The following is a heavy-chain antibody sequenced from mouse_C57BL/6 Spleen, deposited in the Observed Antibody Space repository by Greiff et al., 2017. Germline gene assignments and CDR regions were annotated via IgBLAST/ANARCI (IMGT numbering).Heavy chain of an antibody. CDR3: ARHWDGFAY. V-gene: IGHV5-6*01. CDR1: GFTFSSYG. Sequence: ELQGVESGGDLVKPGGSLKLSCAASGFTFSSYGMSWVRQTPDKRLEWVATISSGGSYTYYPDSVKGRFTISRDNAKNTLYLQMSSLKSEDTAMYYCARHWDGFAYWGQGTLVTVSA. CDR2: ISSGGSYT. J-gene: IGHJ3*01. D-gene: IGHD4-1*01.